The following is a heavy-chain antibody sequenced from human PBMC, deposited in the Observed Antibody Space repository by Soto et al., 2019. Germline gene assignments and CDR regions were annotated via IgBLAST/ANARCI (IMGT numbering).Heavy chain of an antibody. Sequence: QVQLVQSGAEVKKPGSSVKVSCKASGGTFSSYAISWVRQAPGQGREWMGGIIPIFGTANYAQKFQGRVTITADESTITAYMELSSLRSEDTAVYYCARDKVGYYDSSGYYRVSVPPDYYYGMDVWGQGTTVTVSS. J-gene: IGHJ6*02. CDR1: GGTFSSYA. V-gene: IGHV1-69*01. CDR2: IIPIFGTA. CDR3: ARDKVGYYDSSGYYRVSVPPDYYYGMDV. D-gene: IGHD3-22*01.